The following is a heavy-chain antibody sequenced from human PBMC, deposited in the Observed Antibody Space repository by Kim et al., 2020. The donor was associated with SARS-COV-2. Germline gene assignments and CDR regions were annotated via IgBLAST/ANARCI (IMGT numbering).Heavy chain of an antibody. CDR1: GGSISSGGYY. V-gene: IGHV4-31*03. J-gene: IGHJ4*02. CDR3: ASSYYYDSSGYYTKTDYYFDY. CDR2: IYYSGST. D-gene: IGHD3-22*01. Sequence: SETLSLTCTVSGGSISSGGYYWSWIRQHPGKGLEWIGYIYYSGSTYYNPSLKSRVTISVDTSKNQFSLKLSSVTAADTAVYYCASSYYYDSSGYYTKTDYYFDYWGQGTLVTVSS.